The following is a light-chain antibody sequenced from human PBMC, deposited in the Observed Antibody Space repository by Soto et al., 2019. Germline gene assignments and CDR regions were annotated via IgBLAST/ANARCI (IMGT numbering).Light chain of an antibody. Sequence: EIVLTQSPGTLSLSPGERATLSCRASHSVSSSYLAWYQQKPGQAPRLLIYGASSRATGIPDRFSGSGSGTYFLLTISRLEPEDFAVYYCKQYGSSPPYTFGQGTKLEIK. CDR3: KQYGSSPPYT. J-gene: IGKJ2*01. V-gene: IGKV3-20*01. CDR1: HSVSSSY. CDR2: GAS.